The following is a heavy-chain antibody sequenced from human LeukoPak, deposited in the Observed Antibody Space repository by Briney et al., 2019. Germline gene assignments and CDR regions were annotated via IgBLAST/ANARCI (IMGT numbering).Heavy chain of an antibody. D-gene: IGHD2-2*01. CDR1: GGTFSSYA. J-gene: IGHJ4*02. V-gene: IGHV1-69*05. CDR3: ARSNVVVPAAQYFDY. Sequence: ASVKVSCKASGGTFSSYAISWVRQAPGQGLEWMGGIIPIFGTANYAQKFQGRVTITTDESTSTAYMGLSSLRSEDTAVYYCARSNVVVPAAQYFDYWGQGTLVTVSS. CDR2: IIPIFGTA.